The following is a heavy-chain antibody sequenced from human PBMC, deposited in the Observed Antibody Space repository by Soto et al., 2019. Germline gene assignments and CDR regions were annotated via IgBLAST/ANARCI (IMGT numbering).Heavy chain of an antibody. V-gene: IGHV4-31*03. Sequence: SETLSLTCTVSGGSISSGGYYWSWISQHPGKGLEWIGYIYYSGSTYYNPSLKSRVTISVDTSKNQFSLKLSSVTAADTAVYYCARARIRLQDYGMDVWGQGTTVTVSS. CDR3: ARARIRLQDYGMDV. J-gene: IGHJ6*02. CDR2: IYYSGST. D-gene: IGHD1-1*01. CDR1: GGSISSGGYY.